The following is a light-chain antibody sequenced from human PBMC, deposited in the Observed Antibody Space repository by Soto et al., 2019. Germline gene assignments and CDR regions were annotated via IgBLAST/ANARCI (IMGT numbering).Light chain of an antibody. J-gene: IGLJ1*01. CDR1: SSDIDDFNS. CDR2: DVT. Sequence: QSVLTQPASVSGSPGQSITISCSGPSSDIDDFNSISWYQHYPGKAPKLIVYDVTRWPSGVSRRFSGSKSGLTASLTISGLQAEDEADYFCTSYTATNTLLFGTATKVTVL. CDR3: TSYTATNTLL. V-gene: IGLV2-14*01.